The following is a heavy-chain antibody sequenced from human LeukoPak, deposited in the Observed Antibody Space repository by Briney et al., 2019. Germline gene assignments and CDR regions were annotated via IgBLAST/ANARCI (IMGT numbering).Heavy chain of an antibody. J-gene: IGHJ4*02. V-gene: IGHV3-7*05. CDR3: AREYIGY. Sequence: GGSLRLSCAASRFTFSSYWMSWVRQAPGKGLEWVANIKQDGSEKNYVDSVKGRFTISRDNAKNSLYLQMNSLRAEDTAVYYCAREYIGYWGQGTLVTVSS. CDR1: RFTFSSYW. D-gene: IGHD5-18*01. CDR2: IKQDGSEK.